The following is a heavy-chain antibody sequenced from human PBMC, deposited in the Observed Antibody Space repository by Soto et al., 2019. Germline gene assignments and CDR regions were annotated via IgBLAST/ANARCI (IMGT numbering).Heavy chain of an antibody. CDR2: IFYSGST. CDR1: GGSISYYY. Sequence: SETLSLTCTVSGGSISYYYWNWIRQSPGKGLEWIGYIFYSGSTHYNPSLKGRVTISIDTSKNQFSLRLTSVTAADTAVYFCARGSPPSKYGLDVWGQGTTVTVSS. V-gene: IGHV4-59*01. J-gene: IGHJ6*02. CDR3: ARGSPPSKYGLDV. D-gene: IGHD6-13*01.